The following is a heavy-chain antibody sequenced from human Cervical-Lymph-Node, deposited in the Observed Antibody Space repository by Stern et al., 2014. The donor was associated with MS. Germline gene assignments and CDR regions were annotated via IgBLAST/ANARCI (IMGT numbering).Heavy chain of an antibody. CDR2: ILHDGSNE. J-gene: IGHJ4*02. V-gene: IGHV3-30-3*01. Sequence: VQLVESGGGVVHPGRTLRLSCAASGSNFISYSMYWVRQAPGKGLEWVAVILHDGSNEYYADSVKGRFTISRDNSKNTVSLQMNSLRVEDTAVYYCAREPYNYDGDGYLDHWGQGTLVTVSS. D-gene: IGHD3-22*01. CDR1: GSNFISYS. CDR3: AREPYNYDGDGYLDH.